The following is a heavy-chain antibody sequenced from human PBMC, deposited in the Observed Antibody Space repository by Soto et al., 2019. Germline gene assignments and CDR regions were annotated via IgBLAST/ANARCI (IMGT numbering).Heavy chain of an antibody. Sequence: PGGSLRLSCAASGFTFSSYWMSWVRQAPGKGPEWVANIKQDGSEKYYVDSVKGRFTISRDNAKNSLYLQMNSLRAEDTAVYYCARVRYGSGVEYFDYWGQGTLVTVSS. J-gene: IGHJ4*02. V-gene: IGHV3-7*01. CDR3: ARVRYGSGVEYFDY. D-gene: IGHD3-10*01. CDR1: GFTFSSYW. CDR2: IKQDGSEK.